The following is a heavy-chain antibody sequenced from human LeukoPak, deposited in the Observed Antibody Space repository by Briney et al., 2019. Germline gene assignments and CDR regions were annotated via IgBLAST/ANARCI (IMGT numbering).Heavy chain of an antibody. Sequence: SETLSLTCAVYGGSFSVYYRSWIRRPPGKGLEWIGEINHSGSTNYNPSLKSRVTISVDTSKNQFSLKLSSVTAADTAVYYCARATYDYGDFPYAFDIWGQGTMVTVSS. CDR3: ARATYDYGDFPYAFDI. CDR2: INHSGST. CDR1: GGSFSVYY. D-gene: IGHD4-17*01. J-gene: IGHJ3*02. V-gene: IGHV4-34*01.